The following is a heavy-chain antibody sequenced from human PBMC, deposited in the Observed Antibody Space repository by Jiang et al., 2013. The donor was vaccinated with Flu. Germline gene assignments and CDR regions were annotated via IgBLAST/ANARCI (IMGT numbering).Heavy chain of an antibody. CDR3: ARCSSRSGGSCYFDY. J-gene: IGHJ4*02. CDR1: IGSISGYY. CDR2: IYYSGRT. Sequence: GLVKPSETLSLTCTVSIGSISGYYWSWIRQPPGKGLEWIGFIYYSGRTHYNPSLESRVTISVDTSKNQLFLKVSSVTAADTAVYFCARCSSRSGGSCYFDYWGQGTLVSVSS. V-gene: IGHV4-59*01. D-gene: IGHD2-15*01.